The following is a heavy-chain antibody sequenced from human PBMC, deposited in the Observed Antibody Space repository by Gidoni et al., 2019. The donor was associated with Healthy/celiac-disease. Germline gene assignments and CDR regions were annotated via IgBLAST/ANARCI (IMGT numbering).Heavy chain of an antibody. J-gene: IGHJ5*02. CDR1: GGSFSGYY. CDR3: ARGFGLGIFAVYRRYNWFDP. Sequence: QVQLQQWGAGLLKPSEPLSLTCAVYGGSFSGYYWSWIRQPPGKGLEWIGEINHSGSTNYNPSLKSRVTISVDTSKNQFSLKLSSVTAADTAVYYCARGFGLGIFAVYRRYNWFDPGGQGTLVTISS. CDR2: INHSGST. V-gene: IGHV4-34*01. D-gene: IGHD3-3*01.